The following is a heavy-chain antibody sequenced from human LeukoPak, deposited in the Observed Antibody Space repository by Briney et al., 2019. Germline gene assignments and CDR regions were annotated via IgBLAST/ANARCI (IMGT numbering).Heavy chain of an antibody. CDR2: ISSNGDNT. D-gene: IGHD1-26*01. J-gene: IGHJ4*02. CDR3: ARAPREGFSGSYHDY. V-gene: IGHV3-64*01. CDR1: GFTFSSYS. Sequence: GGSLRLSCAASGFTFSSYSMHWVRQAPGKGLESVSAISSNGDNTYYANSVKGRFTISRDNSKNTLLLQMASLRGEDTALYYCARAPREGFSGSYHDYWGQGTLVTVSS.